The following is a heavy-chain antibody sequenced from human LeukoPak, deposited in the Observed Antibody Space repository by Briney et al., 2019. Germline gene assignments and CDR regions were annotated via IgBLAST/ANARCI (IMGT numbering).Heavy chain of an antibody. V-gene: IGHV3-30*02. D-gene: IGHD7-27*01. J-gene: IGHJ6*03. CDR2: IRYDGNDK. Sequence: GRSLRLSCAAAGFTFSDYGMHCVRQPPGKGLECVAFIRYDGNDKYFADSVKGRFTVSRDNSKNTLYLQMNNLRAEDTAVYYCAKLGINYYYMDVWGKGTTVTISS. CDR3: AKLGINYYYMDV. CDR1: GFTFSDYG.